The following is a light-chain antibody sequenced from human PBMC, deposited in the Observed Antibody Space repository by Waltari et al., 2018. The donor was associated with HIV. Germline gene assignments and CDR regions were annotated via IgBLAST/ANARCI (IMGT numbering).Light chain of an antibody. CDR2: EDN. J-gene: IGLJ3*02. V-gene: IGLV6-57*01. CDR3: QSYDTKTHWV. CDR1: SGTIGSNH. Sequence: NFMLTQPHSVSGSAGKTVTNYCTRASGTIGSNHVQWFQQRPGSSPRTLIFEDNQRPSGVSDRFSASIDSSSNSASLTISGLKTEDEGHYYCQSYDTKTHWVFGGGSKLTVL.